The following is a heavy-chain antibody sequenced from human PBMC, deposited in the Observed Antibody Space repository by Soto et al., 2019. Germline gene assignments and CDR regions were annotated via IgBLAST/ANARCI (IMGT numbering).Heavy chain of an antibody. Sequence: ASVKVSCKASGYTFASYARQWVRQAPGQRLEWMGWINAGNGNTKYSRKFQGRVTITRDTSASTAYMELSSLRSEDTAVYYCARFNVYGSSLDYWGQGTLVTVSS. CDR2: INAGNGNT. V-gene: IGHV1-3*01. CDR1: GYTFASYA. D-gene: IGHD6-6*01. J-gene: IGHJ4*02. CDR3: ARFNVYGSSLDY.